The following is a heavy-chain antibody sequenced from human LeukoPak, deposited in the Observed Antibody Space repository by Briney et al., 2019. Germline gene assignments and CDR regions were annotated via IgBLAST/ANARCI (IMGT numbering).Heavy chain of an antibody. V-gene: IGHV3-21*01. CDR2: ITSSSSYT. J-gene: IGHJ5*02. CDR3: ARSATSSSSRINCFDA. Sequence: PGGSLRLSCTASGFTFSTYSMNWVRQAPGQGLEWVSSITSSSSYTFYVDSVKGRFTIYRDNAKNSLHLQMDSLRAEDSAVYYCARSATSSSSRINCFDAWGQGTLVTVSS. CDR1: GFTFSTYS. D-gene: IGHD6-6*01.